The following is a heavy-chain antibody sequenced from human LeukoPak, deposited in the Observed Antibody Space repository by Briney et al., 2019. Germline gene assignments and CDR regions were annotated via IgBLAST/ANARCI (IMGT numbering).Heavy chain of an antibody. CDR3: ARDLRISYCSSTSCYGDAFDI. Sequence: PGGSLRLSCAASGFTFSSYSMNWVRQAPGKGLEWVSSISSSSSYIYYADSVKGRFTISRDNAKNSLYLQMNSLRAEDTAVYYCARDLRISYCSSTSCYGDAFDIWGQGTMVTVSS. CDR2: ISSSSSYI. CDR1: GFTFSSYS. D-gene: IGHD2-2*01. J-gene: IGHJ3*02. V-gene: IGHV3-21*01.